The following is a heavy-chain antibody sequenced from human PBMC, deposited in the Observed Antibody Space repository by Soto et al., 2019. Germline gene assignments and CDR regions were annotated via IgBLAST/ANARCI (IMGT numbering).Heavy chain of an antibody. D-gene: IGHD2-8*02. V-gene: IGHV4-30-2*01. Sequence: PSETLSLTCAVSGGSISSGGYSWSWIRQPPGKGLEWIGYMYHSGSTYYNPSLKSRVTISVDTSKNQFSLKLTSVTAADTAVYYCARDKITGPFDYWGQGTLVTVSS. CDR1: GGSISSGGYS. J-gene: IGHJ4*02. CDR3: ARDKITGPFDY. CDR2: MYHSGST.